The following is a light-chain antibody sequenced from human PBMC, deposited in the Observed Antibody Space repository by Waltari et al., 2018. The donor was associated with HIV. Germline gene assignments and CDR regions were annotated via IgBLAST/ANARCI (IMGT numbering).Light chain of an antibody. CDR3: QSYDSSLSPWV. J-gene: IGLJ3*02. CDR1: SSNIGAGYD. CDR2: CNS. V-gene: IGLV1-40*01. Sequence: QSELTQPPSVSGAPGQRVTISCTGSSSNIGAGYDVHWYQQLPGTAPKLLIYCNSNRPSGVPDLFSGSKSGTSASLAITGLQAEDEADYYCQSYDSSLSPWVFGGGTKLTVL.